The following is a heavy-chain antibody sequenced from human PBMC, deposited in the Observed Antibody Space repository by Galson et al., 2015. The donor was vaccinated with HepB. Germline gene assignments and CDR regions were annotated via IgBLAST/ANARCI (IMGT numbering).Heavy chain of an antibody. Sequence: SLRLSCAASGFTFSSYGMHWVRQAPGKGLEWVAVIWYDGSNKYYADSVKSRFTISRDNSKNTLYLQMNSLRAEDTAVYYCARDIVVVVAATDYYYYGMDVWGQGTTVTVSS. CDR1: GFTFSSYG. D-gene: IGHD2-15*01. CDR2: IWYDGSNK. CDR3: ARDIVVVVAATDYYYYGMDV. J-gene: IGHJ6*02. V-gene: IGHV3-33*01.